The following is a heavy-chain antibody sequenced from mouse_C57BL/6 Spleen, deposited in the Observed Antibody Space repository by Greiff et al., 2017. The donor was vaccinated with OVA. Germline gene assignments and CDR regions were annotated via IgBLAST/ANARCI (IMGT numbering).Heavy chain of an antibody. CDR2: INYDGSST. CDR3: AREGYGNYDEDYYAMDY. CDR1: GFTFSDYY. V-gene: IGHV5-16*01. D-gene: IGHD2-1*01. Sequence: EVQLVESEGGLVQPGSSMKLSCTASGFTFSDYYMAWVRQVPEKGLEWVANINYDGSSTYYLDSLKSRFIISRDNAKNILYLQMISLKSKDTATYYCAREGYGNYDEDYYAMDYWGQGTSVTVSS. J-gene: IGHJ4*01.